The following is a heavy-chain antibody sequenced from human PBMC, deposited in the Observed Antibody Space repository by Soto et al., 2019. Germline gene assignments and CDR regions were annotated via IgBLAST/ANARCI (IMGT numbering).Heavy chain of an antibody. Sequence: GASVKVSCKASGYNFTGHYMHWVRQAPGQRHEKMGWINPNSGGTNYAQKFQGWVTMTRDTSISTAYMELSRLRSDDTAVYYCARDYMGSSGWYNYYGMDVWGQGTTVTVSS. D-gene: IGHD6-19*01. V-gene: IGHV1-2*04. CDR3: ARDYMGSSGWYNYYGMDV. CDR1: GYNFTGHY. CDR2: INPNSGGT. J-gene: IGHJ6*02.